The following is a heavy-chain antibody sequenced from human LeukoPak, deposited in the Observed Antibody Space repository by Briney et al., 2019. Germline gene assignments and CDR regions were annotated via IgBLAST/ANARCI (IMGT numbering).Heavy chain of an antibody. CDR3: ARPDSSGWNNWFDP. J-gene: IGHJ5*02. CDR2: INPNSGGT. D-gene: IGHD3-22*01. V-gene: IGHV1-2*02. CDR1: GYTFTGYY. Sequence: GASVKVSCKASGYTFTGYYMHWVRQAPGQGLEWMGWINPNSGGTNYAQKFQGRVTMTRDTSISTAYMELSRLRSDDTAVYYCARPDSSGWNNWFDPWGQGTLVTVSS.